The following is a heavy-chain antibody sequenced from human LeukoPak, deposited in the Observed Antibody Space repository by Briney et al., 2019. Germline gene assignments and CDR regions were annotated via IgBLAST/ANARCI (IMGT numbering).Heavy chain of an antibody. CDR1: GFTFSSYG. CDR2: IWYDGSNK. CDR3: AREYEQLVSYYFDY. J-gene: IGHJ4*02. D-gene: IGHD6-13*01. V-gene: IGHV3-33*01. Sequence: GGSLRLSCAASGFTFSSYGMHWVRQAPGKGLEWVAVIWYDGSNKYYADSVKGRFTISRDNSKNTLYLQMNSLRAEDTAVYCCAREYEQLVSYYFDYWGQGTLVTVSS.